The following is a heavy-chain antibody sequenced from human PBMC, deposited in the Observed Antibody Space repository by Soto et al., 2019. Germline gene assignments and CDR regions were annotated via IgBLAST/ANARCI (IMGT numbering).Heavy chain of an antibody. J-gene: IGHJ3*02. CDR2: ISGSGGST. CDR1: GFTFSSYA. Sequence: GGSLRLSCAASGFTFSSYAMSWVRQAPGKGLEWVSAISGSGGSTYYADSVKGRFTISRDNSKKTLYLQMNRLRAEDTAVYYCAKGCSSCYDAFDIWGQGTMVTVSS. V-gene: IGHV3-23*01. D-gene: IGHD6-25*01. CDR3: AKGCSSCYDAFDI.